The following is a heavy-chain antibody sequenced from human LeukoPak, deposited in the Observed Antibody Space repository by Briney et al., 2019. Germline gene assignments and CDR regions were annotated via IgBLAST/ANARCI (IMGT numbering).Heavy chain of an antibody. CDR1: GDSVSSNSAA. CDR2: TYYRSEWYN. D-gene: IGHD1-14*01. CDR3: ARGYRRYNWFDP. Sequence: SQTLSLTCAISGDSVSSNSAAWNWIRQSPSRGLEWLGRTYYRSEWYNDYTVSVKSRITINPDTSKNQFSLKLSSVTAADTAVYYCARGYRRYNWFDPWGQGTLVTVSS. V-gene: IGHV6-1*01. J-gene: IGHJ5*02.